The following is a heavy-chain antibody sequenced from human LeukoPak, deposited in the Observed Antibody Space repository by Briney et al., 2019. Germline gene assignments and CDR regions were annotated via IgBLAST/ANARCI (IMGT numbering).Heavy chain of an antibody. CDR1: GFTFSSYS. CDR2: ISSSSSYI. CDR3: ARGEYYYDSSGSPDPFDY. D-gene: IGHD3-22*01. J-gene: IGHJ4*02. V-gene: IGHV3-21*01. Sequence: PGGSLRLSCAASGFTFSSYSMNWVRQAPGKGLEGVSSISSSSSYIYCADSVKGRFTISRDTAKNSLYLKMNRLRAEDTAVYYCARGEYYYDSSGSPDPFDYWGQGTLVTVSS.